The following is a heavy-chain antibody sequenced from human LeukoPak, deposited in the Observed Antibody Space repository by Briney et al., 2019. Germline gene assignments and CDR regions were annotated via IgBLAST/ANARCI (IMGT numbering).Heavy chain of an antibody. CDR3: ARVGVSWGGFDI. CDR2: INGDGSIT. CDR1: GFTFSSYW. J-gene: IGHJ3*02. V-gene: IGHV3-74*01. Sequence: GGSLRLSCAASGFTFSSYWMHWVRQAPGKGLVWVSRINGDGSITTYADSVKGRFTISRDNAKNTVFLQMNSLRAEDTAVYYCARVGVSWGGFDIWGQGTMVTVSS. D-gene: IGHD7-27*01.